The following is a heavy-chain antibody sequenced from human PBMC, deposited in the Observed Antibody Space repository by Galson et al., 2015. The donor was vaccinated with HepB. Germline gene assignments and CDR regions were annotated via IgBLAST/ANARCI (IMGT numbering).Heavy chain of an antibody. J-gene: IGHJ6*02. CDR2: ISSSSSYI. D-gene: IGHD6-19*01. Sequence: SLRLSCAASGFTFDDYAMHWVRQAPGKGLEWVSSISSSSSYIYYADSVKGRFTISRDNAKNSLYLQMNSLRAEDTAVYYCASSGSFYYYYYGMDVWGQGTTVTVSS. CDR3: ASSGSFYYYYYGMDV. V-gene: IGHV3-21*01. CDR1: GFTFDDYA.